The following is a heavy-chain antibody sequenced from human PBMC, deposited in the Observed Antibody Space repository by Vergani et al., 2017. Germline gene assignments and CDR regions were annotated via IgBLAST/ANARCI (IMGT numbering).Heavy chain of an antibody. J-gene: IGHJ6*02. CDR1: GFTFDDYA. CDR2: ISGDGGST. Sequence: EVQLVESGGGVVQPGGSLRLSCAASGFTFDDYAMHWVRQAPGKGLEWVSLISGDGGSTYYADSVKGRFTISRDNSKNSLYLQMNSLRTEDTALYYCAKDIAAAGTHYYYYGMDVWGQGTTVTVSS. V-gene: IGHV3-43*02. CDR3: AKDIAAAGTHYYYYGMDV. D-gene: IGHD6-13*01.